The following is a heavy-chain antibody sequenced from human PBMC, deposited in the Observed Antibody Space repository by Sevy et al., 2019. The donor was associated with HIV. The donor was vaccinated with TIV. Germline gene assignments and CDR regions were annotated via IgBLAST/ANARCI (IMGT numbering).Heavy chain of an antibody. D-gene: IGHD3-16*01. V-gene: IGHV3-30*04. CDR2: ISYDGRNNK. Sequence: GGSLRLSCAASVFTFSDYRFHWVRQAPGKGLEWVAVISYDGRNNKYNADSVKGRFTISRDNSKNTVYLQMNSLRAEDTAIYYCARDRGEILSSAFDYWGQGTLVTVSS. J-gene: IGHJ4*02. CDR1: VFTFSDYR. CDR3: ARDRGEILSSAFDY.